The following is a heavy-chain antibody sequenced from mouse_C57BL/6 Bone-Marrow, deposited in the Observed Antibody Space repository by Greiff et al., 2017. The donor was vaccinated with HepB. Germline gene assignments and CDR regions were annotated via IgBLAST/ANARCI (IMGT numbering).Heavy chain of an antibody. CDR3: TPYGSSYRFAY. CDR2: IDPETGGT. D-gene: IGHD1-1*01. Sequence: QVQLQQSGAELVRPGASVTLSCKASGYTFTDYEMHWVKQTPVHGLEWIGAIDPETGGTAYNQKFKGKAILTADKSSSTAYMELRSLTSEDSAVYYFTPYGSSYRFAYWGQGTLVTVSA. J-gene: IGHJ3*01. CDR1: GYTFTDYE. V-gene: IGHV1-15*01.